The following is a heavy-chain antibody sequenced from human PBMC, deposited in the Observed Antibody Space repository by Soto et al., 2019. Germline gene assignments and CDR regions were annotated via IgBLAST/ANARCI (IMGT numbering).Heavy chain of an antibody. J-gene: IGHJ4*02. Sequence: PGGSLRLSCAASGFTFSSYGMHWVRQAPGKGLEWVAVISYDGSNKYYADSVKGRFTISRDNSKNTLYLQMNSLRAEDTAVYYCAKDPSPRRIAARLPPDYWGQGTLVTVSS. CDR1: GFTFSSYG. D-gene: IGHD6-6*01. V-gene: IGHV3-30*18. CDR2: ISYDGSNK. CDR3: AKDPSPRRIAARLPPDY.